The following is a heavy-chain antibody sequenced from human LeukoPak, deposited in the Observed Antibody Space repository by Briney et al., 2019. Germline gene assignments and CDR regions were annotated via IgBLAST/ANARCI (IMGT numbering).Heavy chain of an antibody. CDR3: ARDRLHYDSLTGYPAD. CDR1: GFTVSSNC. Sequence: GGSLRLSCADSGFTVSSNCMGWVRQAPGKGLEWVSVIYSGGSTHYADSVKGRFTISRDNSKNTLYLQMNSLRAEDTAVYYCARDRLHYDSLTGYPADWGQGTLVTVSS. CDR2: IYSGGST. D-gene: IGHD3-9*01. J-gene: IGHJ4*02. V-gene: IGHV3-66*01.